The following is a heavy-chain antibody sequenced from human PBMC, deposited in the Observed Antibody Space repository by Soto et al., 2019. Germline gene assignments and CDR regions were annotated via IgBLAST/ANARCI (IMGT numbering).Heavy chain of an antibody. V-gene: IGHV2-70*01. CDR1: GFSLSTSGMC. Sequence: SGPTLVNRTHTLTLTCTFCGFSLSTSGMCVSWIRQPPGKALEWLALIDWDDDKYYSTSLKTRLTISKDTSKNQVVLTMTNMEHVDTATYYCARIPADGSFDYWGQGTLVAVSS. CDR2: IDWDDDK. CDR3: ARIPADGSFDY. J-gene: IGHJ4*02. D-gene: IGHD6-13*01.